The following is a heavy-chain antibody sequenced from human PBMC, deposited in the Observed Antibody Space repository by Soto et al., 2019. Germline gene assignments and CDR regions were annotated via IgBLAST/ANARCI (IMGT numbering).Heavy chain of an antibody. V-gene: IGHV3-15*01. CDR2: IKSKTDGGTT. J-gene: IGHJ6*03. Sequence: GGSLRLSCAASGFTFSNAWMSWVRQAPGKGLEWVGRIKSKTDGGTTDYAAPVKGRFTISRDDSKNTLYLQMNSLKTEDTAVYYCTTDTGYCSSTSCLYYYYYYMDVWGKGTTVTVSS. CDR3: TTDTGYCSSTSCLYYYYYYMDV. D-gene: IGHD2-2*01. CDR1: GFTFSNAW.